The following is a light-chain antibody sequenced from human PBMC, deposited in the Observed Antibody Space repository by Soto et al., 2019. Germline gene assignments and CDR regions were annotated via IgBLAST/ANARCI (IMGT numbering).Light chain of an antibody. CDR1: TGAVTSGHY. J-gene: IGLJ3*02. CDR2: DTS. Sequence: QAVVTQDPSLTVSPGGTVTLTCVSSTGAVTSGHYPYWFQQKPGQAPRTLIYDTSNKHSWTPARFSGSLLGGKAALTLSGAQPEDEAEYYCLLSYSGARGVFGGGTQLTVL. V-gene: IGLV7-46*01. CDR3: LLSYSGARGV.